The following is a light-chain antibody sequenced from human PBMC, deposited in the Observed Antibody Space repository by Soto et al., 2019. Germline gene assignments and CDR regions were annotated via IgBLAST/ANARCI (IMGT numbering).Light chain of an antibody. CDR3: QTYDSSLSGYV. V-gene: IGLV1-40*01. CDR1: SSNIGAGYD. Sequence: QSALTQPPSVSGAPGQGVIISCTGSSSNIGAGYDVHWYQQLPGTAPKLLIYLNNNRPSGVPDRFSGSKSGTTASLAITGLQAEDEADYYCQTYDSSLSGYVFGTGTKLTVL. J-gene: IGLJ1*01. CDR2: LNN.